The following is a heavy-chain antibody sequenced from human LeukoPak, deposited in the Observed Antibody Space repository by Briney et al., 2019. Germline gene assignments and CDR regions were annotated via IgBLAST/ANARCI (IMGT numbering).Heavy chain of an antibody. CDR2: ISGSGGST. Sequence: GSLRLSCAASGFTFSSYAMSWVRQAPGKGLVWVSAISGSGGSTYYADSVKGRFTISRDNSKNTLYLQMNSLRAEDTAVYYCAKFGLSSGWYGNGHFDYWGQGTLVTVSS. CDR3: AKFGLSSGWYGNGHFDY. CDR1: GFTFSSYA. V-gene: IGHV3-23*01. J-gene: IGHJ4*02. D-gene: IGHD6-19*01.